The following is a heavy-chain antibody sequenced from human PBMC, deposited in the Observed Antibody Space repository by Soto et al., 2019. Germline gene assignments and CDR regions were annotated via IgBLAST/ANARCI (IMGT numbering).Heavy chain of an antibody. D-gene: IGHD3-16*01. Sequence: SETLSLTCAVYGGSFSGYYWSWIRQPPGKGMEWIGEINHSGSTNYNPSLKSRVTISVDTSKNQFSLKLSSVTAADTAVYYCARGVLLCWFDPWGQGTLVTVSS. CDR2: INHSGST. CDR1: GGSFSGYY. V-gene: IGHV4-34*01. J-gene: IGHJ5*02. CDR3: ARGVLLCWFDP.